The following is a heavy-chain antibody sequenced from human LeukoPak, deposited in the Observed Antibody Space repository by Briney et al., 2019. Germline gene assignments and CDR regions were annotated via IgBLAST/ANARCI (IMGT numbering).Heavy chain of an antibody. J-gene: IGHJ4*02. CDR1: GFTFGSYS. V-gene: IGHV3-23*01. CDR3: AKGSSASCYSSVNL. D-gene: IGHD2-15*01. Sequence: PGGSLRLSCAGSGFTFGSYSMSWVRQAPGKGLEWVSVISGSGDSTFYTDFVKGRFTISRDDSKNTLYLQMSSLRADDTAVYYCAKGSSASCYSSVNLWGQGTLVTVSS. CDR2: ISGSGDST.